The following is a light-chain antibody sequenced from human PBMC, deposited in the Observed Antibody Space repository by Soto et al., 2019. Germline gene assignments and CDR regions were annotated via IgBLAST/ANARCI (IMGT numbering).Light chain of an antibody. CDR2: AAS. CDR1: QNINNY. V-gene: IGKV1-39*01. Sequence: IQMTQSPSSLSASVGDRVIITCRASQNINNYLNWYQQKPGKAPKLLIYAASTLHSGVPSRCTGSGSGTDFTLTISGLQPEDMVTYYCQESLTTPAWTFGQGTKVEI. CDR3: QESLTTPAWT. J-gene: IGKJ1*01.